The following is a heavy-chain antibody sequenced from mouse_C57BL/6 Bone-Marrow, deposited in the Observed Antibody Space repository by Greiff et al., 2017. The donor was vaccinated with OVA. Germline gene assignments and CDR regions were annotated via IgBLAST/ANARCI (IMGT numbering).Heavy chain of an antibody. CDR2: ISYSVST. CDR1: GYSITSGYD. D-gene: IGHD1-1*01. V-gene: IGHV3-1*01. J-gene: IGHJ2*01. CDR3: ARELRFYYFDY. Sequence: EVQGVESGPGMVKHSQSLSLTCTVTGYSITSGYDWHWTRHFPGNKLEWMGYISYSVSTNYNPSLKSRISITHDTSKNHFFLKLNSVTTEDTATYYCARELRFYYFDYWGQGTTLTVSS.